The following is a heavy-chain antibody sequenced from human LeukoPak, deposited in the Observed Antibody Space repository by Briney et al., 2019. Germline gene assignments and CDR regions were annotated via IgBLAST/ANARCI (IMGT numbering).Heavy chain of an antibody. CDR2: ISGSGGST. CDR3: AKDPTAMVTAGDY. J-gene: IGHJ4*02. CDR1: GFTFSSYA. V-gene: IGHV3-23*01. D-gene: IGHD5-18*01. Sequence: GGSLRLSCAASGFTFSSYAMSWVRQAPGKGLEWVSAISGSGGSTYYADSVKGRFIISRDNSKNTLYLQMNSLRAEDTAVYYCAKDPTAMVTAGDYWGQGTLVTVSS.